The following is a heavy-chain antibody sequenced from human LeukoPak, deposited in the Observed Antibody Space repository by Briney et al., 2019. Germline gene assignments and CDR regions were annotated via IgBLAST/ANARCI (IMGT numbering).Heavy chain of an antibody. CDR2: IYYSGST. J-gene: IGHJ4*02. CDR1: GGSISSYY. Sequence: PSETLSLTCTVSGGSISSYYWSWIRQPAGKGLEWIGYIYYSGSTNYNPSLKSRVTISVDTSKNQFSLKLSSVTAADTAVYYCASLRPLSSSGWWGLDYWGQGTLVTVSS. V-gene: IGHV4-59*01. D-gene: IGHD6-19*01. CDR3: ASLRPLSSSGWWGLDY.